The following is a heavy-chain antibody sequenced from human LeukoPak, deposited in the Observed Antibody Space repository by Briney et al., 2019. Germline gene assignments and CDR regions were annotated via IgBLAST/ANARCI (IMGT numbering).Heavy chain of an antibody. D-gene: IGHD5-18*01. CDR3: ARGDTRGYSLLFDY. CDR2: ISGSGDT. CDR1: GFTFVGNA. J-gene: IGHJ4*02. Sequence: GGSLRLSCAASGFTFVGNAVTWVRQAPGKGLEWVSTISGSGDTYYADSVKGRFTISRDDSKSTLSLQMNSLRAEDTAVYYCARGDTRGYSLLFDYWGQGTLVTVSS. V-gene: IGHV3-23*01.